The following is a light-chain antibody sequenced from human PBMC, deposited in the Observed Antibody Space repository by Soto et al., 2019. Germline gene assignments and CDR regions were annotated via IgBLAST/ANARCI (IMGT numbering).Light chain of an antibody. Sequence: DIVMTQSPLSLPVTPGEPASISCRSSHSLLHSNGYNYLDWYLQKPGQSPQLLIYLGSNRASGVPDRFSGSGSGTDFTLKISRVEAEDVGVYYCMQALQIITFGQGTRLEIK. CDR2: LGS. V-gene: IGKV2-28*01. J-gene: IGKJ5*01. CDR3: MQALQIIT. CDR1: HSLLHSNGYNY.